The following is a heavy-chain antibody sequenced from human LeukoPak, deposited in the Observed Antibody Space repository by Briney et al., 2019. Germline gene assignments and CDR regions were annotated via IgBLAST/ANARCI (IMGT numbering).Heavy chain of an antibody. J-gene: IGHJ4*02. Sequence: PSETLSLTCAVCGGSFSGYYWSWIRQPPGKGLEWIGEINHSGSTNYNPSLKSRVTISVDTSKNQFSLKLSSVTAADTAVYYCARRSGYSSGWYVLPPAPFDYWGQGTLVTVSS. CDR1: GGSFSGYY. D-gene: IGHD6-19*01. CDR3: ARRSGYSSGWYVLPPAPFDY. V-gene: IGHV4-34*01. CDR2: INHSGST.